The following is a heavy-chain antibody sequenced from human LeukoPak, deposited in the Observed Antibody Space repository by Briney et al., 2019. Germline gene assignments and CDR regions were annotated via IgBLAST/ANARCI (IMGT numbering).Heavy chain of an antibody. D-gene: IGHD4-23*01. J-gene: IGHJ4*02. CDR1: EFTFSSYG. CDR3: ARDYSFYGGNIDY. Sequence: GGSLRLSCAASEFTFSSYGMHWVRQAPGKGLEWVAFIRYDGSTKYYTDSVKGRFTISRDNSKNTLYVQMNSLRAEDTAVYYCARDYSFYGGNIDYWGQGTLVTVSS. CDR2: IRYDGSTK. V-gene: IGHV3-30*02.